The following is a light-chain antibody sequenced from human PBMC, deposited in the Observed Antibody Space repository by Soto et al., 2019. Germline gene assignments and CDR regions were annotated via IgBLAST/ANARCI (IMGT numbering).Light chain of an antibody. Sequence: VVLTQSPVTLSLSPGERATLSCRASQSVSGYLVWYQQKLGQTPRLLIHGASTRATGIAARFSGSGSGTEFTLTISGLQSEDFATYYCQQYNYWPVSFGGGTKVDIK. CDR1: QSVSGY. J-gene: IGKJ4*01. V-gene: IGKV3-15*01. CDR3: QQYNYWPVS. CDR2: GAS.